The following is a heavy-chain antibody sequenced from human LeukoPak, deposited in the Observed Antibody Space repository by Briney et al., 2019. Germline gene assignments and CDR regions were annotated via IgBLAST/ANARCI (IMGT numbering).Heavy chain of an antibody. CDR2: ITRSGGST. D-gene: IGHD3-3*01. CDR1: GFTFSNYG. J-gene: IGHJ4*02. CDR3: ARDERLLSFLK. V-gene: IGHV3-23*01. Sequence: GGPLRLSCAASGFTFSNYGLSWVRQAPGKGLEWVSGITRSGGSTYYADSVKGRFTISRDNSKNTLYLQMNSLRAEDTAIYYCARDERLLSFLKWGQGTLVTVSS.